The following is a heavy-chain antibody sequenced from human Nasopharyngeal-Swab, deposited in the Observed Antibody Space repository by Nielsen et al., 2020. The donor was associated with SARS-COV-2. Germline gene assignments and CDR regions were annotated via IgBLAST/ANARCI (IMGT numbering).Heavy chain of an antibody. Sequence: GESLKISCVDSGFRDYSMNWVRQAPGKGLEWAALISYDGSNKYYADSVKGRFTISRDNSKNTLYLQLNSLRTEDTAVYYCARETKWYLDQWGQGTLVTVSS. CDR2: ISYDGSNK. J-gene: IGHJ4*02. D-gene: IGHD1-14*01. V-gene: IGHV3-30*03. CDR3: ARETKWYLDQ. CDR1: GFRDYS.